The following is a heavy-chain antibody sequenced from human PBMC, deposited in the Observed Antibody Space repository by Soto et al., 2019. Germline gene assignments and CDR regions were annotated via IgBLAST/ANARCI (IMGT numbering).Heavy chain of an antibody. V-gene: IGHV3-48*02. CDR1: GFTFSSCS. J-gene: IGHJ4*02. CDR3: ASWPDAADY. D-gene: IGHD6-25*01. Sequence: EVQLVESGGGLVQLGGSLRLSCAASGFTFSSCSMNWVRQAPGKGLEWLSYISSTSSTIYYADSVKGRFTISRDNAKNSLYLQMNSLREEDTAGYYCASWPDAADYWGQGTLVTVSS. CDR2: ISSTSSTI.